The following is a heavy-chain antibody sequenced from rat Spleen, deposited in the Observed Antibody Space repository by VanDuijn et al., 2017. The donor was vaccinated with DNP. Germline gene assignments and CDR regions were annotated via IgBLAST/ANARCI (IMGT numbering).Heavy chain of an antibody. CDR3: ARDRTGTWFAY. J-gene: IGHJ3*01. CDR2: ISYDGSRT. Sequence: EVQLVESGGGLVQAGRSLKLSCAASGFTFSDYAMAWVRQAPKKGLEWVATISYDGSRTYYRDSVKGRFTVSRDNAKSTLYLQMDSLTSEDTATYYCARDRTGTWFAYWGQGTLVTVSS. D-gene: IGHD5-1*01. CDR1: GFTFSDYA. V-gene: IGHV5-7*01.